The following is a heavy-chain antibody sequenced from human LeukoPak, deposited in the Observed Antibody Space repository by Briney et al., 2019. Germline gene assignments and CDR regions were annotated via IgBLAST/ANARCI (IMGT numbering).Heavy chain of an antibody. J-gene: IGHJ6*03. CDR3: ARSMLGYSYGYGYYYYYMDV. Sequence: ASVKVSCKASGYTFTGYYMHWVRQAPGQGLEWMGWINPNSGGTNYAQKFQGRVTMTRDTSISTAYMELSRLRSDDTAVYYCARSMLGYSYGYGYYYYYMDVWGKGTTVTISS. V-gene: IGHV1-2*02. CDR1: GYTFTGYY. D-gene: IGHD5-18*01. CDR2: INPNSGGT.